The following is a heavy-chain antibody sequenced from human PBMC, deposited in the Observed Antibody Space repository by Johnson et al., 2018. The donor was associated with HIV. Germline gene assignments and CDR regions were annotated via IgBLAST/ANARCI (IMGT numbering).Heavy chain of an antibody. CDR1: GFTVSSNY. CDR3: ARGLAADAFDI. V-gene: IGHV3-66*03. J-gene: IGHJ3*02. CDR2: INSDGSST. D-gene: IGHD6-13*01. Sequence: VQLVESGGGLIQPGGSLRLSCAASGFTVSSNYMSWVRQAPGKGLEWVSRINSDGSSTSYADSVKGRFTISRDNSKNTLYLQMNSLRAEETAVYYCARGLAADAFDIWGQGTMVTVSS.